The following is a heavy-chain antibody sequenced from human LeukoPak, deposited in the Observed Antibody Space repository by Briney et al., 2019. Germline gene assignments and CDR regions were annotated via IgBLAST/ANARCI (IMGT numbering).Heavy chain of an antibody. D-gene: IGHD4-17*01. CDR1: GYTFTSYG. CDR3: ARQGGQLFYYGDTVFPH. Sequence: ASVKVSCKASGYTFTSYGITWVRQAPGKGLEWVGWISPFNGNTHYAQKFQGRVSLTTDTSTNTTYMELKSLRSDDTAVYYCARQGGQLFYYGDTVFPHWGQGTLVTVSP. J-gene: IGHJ4*02. V-gene: IGHV1-18*01. CDR2: ISPFNGNT.